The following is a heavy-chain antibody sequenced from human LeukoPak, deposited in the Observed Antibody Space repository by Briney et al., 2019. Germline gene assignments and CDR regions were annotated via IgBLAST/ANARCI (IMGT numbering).Heavy chain of an antibody. D-gene: IGHD2-8*01. CDR2: ISYDGSNK. CDR3: AKVWDKGVYYFDY. CDR1: GFTFSSYG. V-gene: IGHV3-30*18. Sequence: PGGSLRLSCAASGFTFSSYGMHWVRQAPGKGLEWVAVISYDGSNKYYADSVKGRFTISRDNSKNTLYLQMNSLRAEDTAVYYCAKVWDKGVYYFDYWGQGTLVTVSS. J-gene: IGHJ4*02.